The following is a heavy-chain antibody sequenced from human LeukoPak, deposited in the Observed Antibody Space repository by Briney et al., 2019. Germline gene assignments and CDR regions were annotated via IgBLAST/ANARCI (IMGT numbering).Heavy chain of an antibody. Sequence: PSETLSLTCTVSGGSISSYYWSWIRQPPGKGLEWIGYIYYSGSTNYNPSLKSRVTISVDTSKNQFSLKLSSVTAADTAVYYCARGGKAGATGFDYWGQGTLVTVSS. J-gene: IGHJ4*02. CDR3: ARGGKAGATGFDY. V-gene: IGHV4-59*01. D-gene: IGHD1-26*01. CDR1: GGSISSYY. CDR2: IYYSGST.